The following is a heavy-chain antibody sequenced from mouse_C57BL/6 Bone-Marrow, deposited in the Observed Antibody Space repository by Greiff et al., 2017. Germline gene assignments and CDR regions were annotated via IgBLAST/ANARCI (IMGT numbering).Heavy chain of an antibody. CDR1: GFTFSSYA. CDR3: AIYLWYFDV. V-gene: IGHV5-4*03. D-gene: IGHD5-1*01. Sequence: EVKLMESGGGLVKPGGSLKLSCAASGFTFSSYAMSWVRQTPEKRLEWVATISDGGSYTYYPDNVKGRFTISRDNAKNNLYLQMSHLKSEDTAMYDCAIYLWYFDVWGTGTTVTVSS. J-gene: IGHJ1*03. CDR2: ISDGGSYT.